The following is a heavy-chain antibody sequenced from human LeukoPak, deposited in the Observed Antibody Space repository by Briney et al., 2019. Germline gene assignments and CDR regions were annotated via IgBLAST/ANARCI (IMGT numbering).Heavy chain of an antibody. CDR2: INPNSGGT. D-gene: IGHD3-10*01. Sequence: ASVKVSCKASGYTFTGYYMHWVRQAPGQGLEWMGWINPNSGGTNYAQKFQGRVTMTRDTSISTAYVELSRLRSDDTAVYYCARVPPPAGGPDYYFDYWGQGTLVTVSS. J-gene: IGHJ4*02. CDR1: GYTFTGYY. V-gene: IGHV1-2*02. CDR3: ARVPPPAGGPDYYFDY.